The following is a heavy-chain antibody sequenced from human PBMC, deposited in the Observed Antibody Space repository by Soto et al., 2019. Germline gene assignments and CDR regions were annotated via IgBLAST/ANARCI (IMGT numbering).Heavy chain of an antibody. CDR3: ARVNSIGFDY. CDR1: GGSISSYY. V-gene: IGHV4-59*01. CDR2: IYYSGST. Sequence: PSETLSLTCTVSGGSISSYYWSWIRQPPGKGLEWIGYIYYSGSTNYNPSLKSRVTISVDTSKNQFSLKLSSVTAADTAVYYCARVNSIGFDYWGQGTLVTSPQ. J-gene: IGHJ4*02. D-gene: IGHD2-21*01.